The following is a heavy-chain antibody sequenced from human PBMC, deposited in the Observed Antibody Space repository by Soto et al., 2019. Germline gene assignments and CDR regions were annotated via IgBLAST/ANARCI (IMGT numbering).Heavy chain of an antibody. D-gene: IGHD3-10*01. CDR1: GGSISSYY. Sequence: SETLSLTCTVSGGSISSYYWSWIRQPPGKGLEWIGYIYYSGSTNYNPSLKSRVTISVDTSKNQFSLKLSSVTAADTAVYYCARDRAGRAYFDYWGQGTLVTVSS. J-gene: IGHJ4*02. CDR3: ARDRAGRAYFDY. V-gene: IGHV4-59*01. CDR2: IYYSGST.